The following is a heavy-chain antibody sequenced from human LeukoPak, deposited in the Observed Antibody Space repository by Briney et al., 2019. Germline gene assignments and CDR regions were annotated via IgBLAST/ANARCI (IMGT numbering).Heavy chain of an antibody. Sequence: PGGSLRLSCAASGFTFSSYAMHWVRQAPGKGLEWVAVISYDGSNKYYADSVKGRFAISRDNSKNTLYLQMNSLRAEDTAVYYCARLTLYGYPDYWGQGTLVTVSS. V-gene: IGHV3-30*09. CDR1: GFTFSSYA. CDR3: ARLTLYGYPDY. CDR2: ISYDGSNK. D-gene: IGHD5-24*01. J-gene: IGHJ4*02.